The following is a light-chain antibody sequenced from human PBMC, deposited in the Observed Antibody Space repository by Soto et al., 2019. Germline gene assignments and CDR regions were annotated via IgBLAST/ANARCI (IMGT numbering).Light chain of an antibody. J-gene: IGLJ2*01. CDR2: DVS. Sequence: QSALPKPDSVSGSPGQSITISCTGTSSDVGRYHYVSWYQQHPGKAPKLVIYDVSTRPSGVSNRFSGSKSGNTASLTISGLQAEDEADYYCISYASSPLFVGGTKLTVL. CDR1: SSDVGRYHY. V-gene: IGLV2-14*01. CDR3: ISYASSPL.